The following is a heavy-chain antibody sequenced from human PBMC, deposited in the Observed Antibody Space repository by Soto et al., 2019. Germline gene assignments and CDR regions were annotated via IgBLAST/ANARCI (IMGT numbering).Heavy chain of an antibody. CDR2: INPNSGGA. J-gene: IGHJ6*02. CDR1: GYTFTGYY. V-gene: IGHV1-2*02. D-gene: IGHD4-17*01. CDR3: ARPRDYGDYDIPDV. Sequence: GASVKVSCKASGYTFTGYYMHWVRQAPGQGLEWMGWINPNSGGANYAQKFQGRVTMTRDTSISTAYMELSRLRSDDTAVYYCARPRDYGDYDIPDVWGQGTTVTVSS.